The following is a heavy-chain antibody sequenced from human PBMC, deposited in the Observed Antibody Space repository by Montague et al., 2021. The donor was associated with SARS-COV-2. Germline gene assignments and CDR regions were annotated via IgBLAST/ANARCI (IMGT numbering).Heavy chain of an antibody. CDR3: ARAGGYRDASDI. Sequence: SLRLSCAASGFIFSSYSMHWVRQAPGKGLVWVAVISFDGSNKSYADSVKGRFTISRDNSKNTLYLQMNSLRAEDTAVYYCARAGGYRDASDIWGQGTTVTVSS. J-gene: IGHJ3*02. CDR1: GFIFSSYS. CDR2: ISFDGSNK. V-gene: IGHV3-30-3*01. D-gene: IGHD3-22*01.